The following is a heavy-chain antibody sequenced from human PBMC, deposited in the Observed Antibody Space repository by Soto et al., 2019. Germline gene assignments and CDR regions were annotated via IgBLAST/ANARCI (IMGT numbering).Heavy chain of an antibody. CDR3: ARTPATVTTYYFDY. D-gene: IGHD4-17*01. Sequence: TSETLSLTCTVSGASISSHYWSWIRQPPGKGLELIGYIYYSGSTNYNPSLKSRVTMSVDTSKNQFSLKMSSVTAADTAVYYCARTPATVTTYYFDYWGQGTLVTVSS. CDR1: GASISSHY. V-gene: IGHV4-59*11. J-gene: IGHJ4*02. CDR2: IYYSGST.